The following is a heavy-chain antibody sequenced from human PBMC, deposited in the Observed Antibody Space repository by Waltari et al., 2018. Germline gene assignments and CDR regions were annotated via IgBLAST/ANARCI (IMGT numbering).Heavy chain of an antibody. V-gene: IGHV4-59*01. CDR2: SYYSGSP. Sequence: QVQLRESGPGLVKPSQTLSLTCNVSGDSINSYYWRWIRQPPGKGLEWIGYSYYSGSPNYHPSLKSRVTISVDPSKNHFSLKLRSVTAADTAVYYCARGGGVTLNSWGQGTLITVSS. D-gene: IGHD3-16*01. CDR3: ARGGGVTLNS. J-gene: IGHJ4*02. CDR1: GDSINSYY.